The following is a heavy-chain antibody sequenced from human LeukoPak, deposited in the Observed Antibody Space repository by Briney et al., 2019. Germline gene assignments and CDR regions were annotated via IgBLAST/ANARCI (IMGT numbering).Heavy chain of an antibody. CDR3: ARDRGGSSYFDY. CDR1: GASISTYY. D-gene: IGHD1-26*01. CDR2: TYTSGST. Sequence: SETLSLTCTVSGASISTYYWSWIRQPAGKGLEWIGRTYTSGSTNYNPSLKSRVTMSVDTSKNQFSLKLSSVTAADTAVYYCARDRGGSSYFDYWGQGTLVTVSS. V-gene: IGHV4-4*07. J-gene: IGHJ4*02.